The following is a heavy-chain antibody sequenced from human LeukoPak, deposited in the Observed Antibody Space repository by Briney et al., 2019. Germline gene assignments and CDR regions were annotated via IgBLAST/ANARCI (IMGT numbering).Heavy chain of an antibody. CDR3: ARGDGFGDRWFDP. Sequence: SVKVSCKASGGTFSSYAISWVRQAPGQGLEWMGGIIPIFGTANYAQKFQGRVTMTRNTSISTAYMELSSLRSEDTAVYYCARGDGFGDRWFDPWGQGTLVTVSS. CDR1: GGTFSSYA. D-gene: IGHD3-10*01. CDR2: IIPIFGTA. J-gene: IGHJ5*02. V-gene: IGHV1-69*05.